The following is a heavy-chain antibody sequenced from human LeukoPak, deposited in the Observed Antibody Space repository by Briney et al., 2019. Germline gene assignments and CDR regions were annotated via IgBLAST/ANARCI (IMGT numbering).Heavy chain of an antibody. V-gene: IGHV3-48*02. J-gene: IGHJ4*02. CDR1: GVIFSNDS. CDR3: ARYFAS. CDR2: ISSSGSTT. Sequence: GGSLRLSCAASGVIFSNDSMNWVRQAPGKGLEWVSYISSSGSTTSYADPVKGRFTISRDNAKNSLFLLMNSLRDEDTAVYFCARYFASWGQGTLVTVSS.